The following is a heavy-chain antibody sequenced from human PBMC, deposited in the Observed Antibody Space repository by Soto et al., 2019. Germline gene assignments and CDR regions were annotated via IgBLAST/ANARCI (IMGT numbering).Heavy chain of an antibody. CDR2: IYSSGRT. Sequence: SETLSLTCTVSGGSVSSGSYYWSWIRPPPGKGLEWLGYIYSSGRTNYNPSLKSRVTISVDTSVNPFSLKLSSVTAADTAVSFCARFRIDGYNPFDYWGQGIRVTVSS. CDR3: ARFRIDGYNPFDY. CDR1: GGSVSSGSYY. V-gene: IGHV4-61*01. D-gene: IGHD5-12*01. J-gene: IGHJ4*02.